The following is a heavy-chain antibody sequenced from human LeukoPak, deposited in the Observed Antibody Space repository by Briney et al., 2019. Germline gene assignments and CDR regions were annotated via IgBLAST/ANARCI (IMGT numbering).Heavy chain of an antibody. CDR1: GYTFTGYS. Sequence: GASVKVSCKASGYTFTGYSINWVRQAPGQGLEWMGWINTNTGNPTYAQGFTGRFVFSLDTSVSTAYLQISSLKAEDTAVYYCAREGYSYGRPFDYWGQGTLVTVSS. D-gene: IGHD5-18*01. V-gene: IGHV7-4-1*02. CDR2: INTNTGNP. J-gene: IGHJ4*02. CDR3: AREGYSYGRPFDY.